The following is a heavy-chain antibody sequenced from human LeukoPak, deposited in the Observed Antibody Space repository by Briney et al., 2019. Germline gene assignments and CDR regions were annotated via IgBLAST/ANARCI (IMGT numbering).Heavy chain of an antibody. D-gene: IGHD7-27*01. J-gene: IGHJ3*02. CDR2: IHSSSSSI. CDR3: ARDRLGAGSFDI. V-gene: IGHV3-48*02. CDR1: GLTFVTYI. Sequence: GGSLRLSSAASGLTFVTYIMNLVRKAPGKRLEWISYIHSSSSSIYYADSVKVRFTISRDNAKNSLYMQMNSLRDDDTAVYYCARDRLGAGSFDIWGQGTMVNVSS.